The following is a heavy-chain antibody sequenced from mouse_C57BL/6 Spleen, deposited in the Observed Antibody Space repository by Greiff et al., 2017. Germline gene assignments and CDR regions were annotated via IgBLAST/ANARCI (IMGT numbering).Heavy chain of an antibody. CDR1: GYTFTDYE. V-gene: IGHV1-15*01. D-gene: IGHD1-1*02. Sequence: VQLQQSGAELVRPGASVTLSCKASGYTFTDYEMHWVKQTPVHGLEWIGAIDPETGGTAYNQKFKGKAILTADKSSSTAYMELRSLTSEGSAVYCCTRLVDTGGDYWGQGTTLTVSS. J-gene: IGHJ2*01. CDR3: TRLVDTGGDY. CDR2: IDPETGGT.